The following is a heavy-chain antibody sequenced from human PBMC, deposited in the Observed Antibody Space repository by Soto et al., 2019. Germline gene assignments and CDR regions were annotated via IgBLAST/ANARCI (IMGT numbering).Heavy chain of an antibody. D-gene: IGHD2-15*01. Sequence: GGSLRLSCAASGFTFSSYAMHWVRQAPGKGLEYVSAISSNGGSTYYANSVKGRFTISRDNSKNTLYLQMGSLRAEDMAVYYCARETAYCSGGSCWGLRAFDIWGQGTMVTVSS. J-gene: IGHJ3*02. CDR2: ISSNGGST. CDR3: ARETAYCSGGSCWGLRAFDI. V-gene: IGHV3-64*01. CDR1: GFTFSSYA.